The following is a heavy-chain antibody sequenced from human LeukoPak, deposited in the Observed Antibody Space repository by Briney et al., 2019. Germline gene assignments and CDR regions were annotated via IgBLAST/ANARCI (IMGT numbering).Heavy chain of an antibody. CDR3: AAQDTFFDS. V-gene: IGHV3-53*01. J-gene: IGHJ4*02. D-gene: IGHD2-15*01. CDR1: GFTVSSNF. CDR2: IYTTGTT. Sequence: GGSLRLSCAASGFTVSSNFMSWVRQAPGKGLEWVSSIYTTGTTYYAESVKGRFTISRDSSKTTVFLQMNSQRVEDTAVYFCAAQDTFFDSWGQGTLVTVSS.